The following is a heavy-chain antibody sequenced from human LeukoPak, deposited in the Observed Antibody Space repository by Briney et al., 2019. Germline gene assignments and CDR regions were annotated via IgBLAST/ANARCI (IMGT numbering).Heavy chain of an antibody. CDR3: ARAAPLLGFDP. CDR1: GGSISSYY. J-gene: IGHJ5*02. Sequence: SETLSLTCTVSGGSISSYYWSWIRQPTGKGLEWIGYIYYSGSTNYNPSLKSRVTISVDTSKNQFSLKLSSVTAADTAVYYCARAAPLLGFDPWGQGTLVTVSS. D-gene: IGHD2-15*01. V-gene: IGHV4-59*01. CDR2: IYYSGST.